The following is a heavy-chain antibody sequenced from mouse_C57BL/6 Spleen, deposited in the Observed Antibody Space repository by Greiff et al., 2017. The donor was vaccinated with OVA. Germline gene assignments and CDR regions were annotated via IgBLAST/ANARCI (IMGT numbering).Heavy chain of an antibody. D-gene: IGHD4-1*01. Sequence: QVQLQQPGAELVMPGASVKLSCKASGYTFTSYWMHWVKQRPGQGLEWIGEIDPSDSYTNYNQKFKGKSTLTVDKSSSTAYMQLSSLTSEDSAVYCCARKDWDGPFDYWGQGTTLTVSS. CDR3: ARKDWDGPFDY. J-gene: IGHJ2*01. V-gene: IGHV1-69*01. CDR2: IDPSDSYT. CDR1: GYTFTSYW.